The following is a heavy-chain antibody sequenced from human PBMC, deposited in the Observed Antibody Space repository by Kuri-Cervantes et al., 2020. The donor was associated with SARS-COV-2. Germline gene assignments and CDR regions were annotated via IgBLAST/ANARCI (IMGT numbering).Heavy chain of an antibody. CDR1: GGSISSYY. V-gene: IGHV4-59*01. J-gene: IGHJ4*02. CDR3: AKEGYTSDFQ. CDR2: IYYSGST. Sequence: SETLSLTCTVSGGSISSYYWSWIRQPPGKGLEWIGYIYYSGSTNYNPSLKSRVTISVDTSKNQFSLKLSSVTAADTAVYYCAKEGYTSDFQWGQGTLVTVSS. D-gene: IGHD5-12*01.